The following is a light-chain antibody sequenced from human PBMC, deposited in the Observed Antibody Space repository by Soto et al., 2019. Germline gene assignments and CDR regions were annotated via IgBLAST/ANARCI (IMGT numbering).Light chain of an antibody. J-gene: IGKJ4*01. V-gene: IGKV3-20*01. CDR3: PQNSVGSPVT. CDR1: QSVTSND. Sequence: IVLTQSPGILSLSPGERATLSCRASQSVTSNDLAWYQQKTAQAPRLLVYGASNRATGLPDRFSGSGSGTEFSLTIRRLEPEDFAFYFCPQNSVGSPVTFGGGTNLEI. CDR2: GAS.